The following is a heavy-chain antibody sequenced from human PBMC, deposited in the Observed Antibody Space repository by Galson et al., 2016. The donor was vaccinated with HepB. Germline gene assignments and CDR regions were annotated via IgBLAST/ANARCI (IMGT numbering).Heavy chain of an antibody. CDR3: AGYGGNSV. D-gene: IGHD4-23*01. Sequence: SLRLSCAAAGFTVSDNHVTWVRQAPGKGPECVSVIYGRGNAYYADSVEGRLTISRGNARNTVYLQMNSLRTEDTAVYYCAGYGGNSVWGQGTLVTVSS. V-gene: IGHV3-53*01. CDR1: GFTVSDNH. J-gene: IGHJ4*02. CDR2: IYGRGNA.